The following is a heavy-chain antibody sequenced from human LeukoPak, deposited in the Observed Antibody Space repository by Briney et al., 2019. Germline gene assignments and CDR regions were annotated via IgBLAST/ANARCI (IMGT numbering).Heavy chain of an antibody. CDR3: ARRAYDYVWGTRPKLDY. V-gene: IGHV4-34*01. J-gene: IGHJ4*02. CDR1: GGSFSGYY. CDR2: INHSGST. D-gene: IGHD3-16*01. Sequence: SETLSLTCAVYGGSFSGYYWSWIRQPPGKGLEWIGEINHSGSTNYNPSLKSRVTISVDTSKNQFSLKLSSVTAADTAVYYCARRAYDYVWGTRPKLDYWGQGTLVTVSS.